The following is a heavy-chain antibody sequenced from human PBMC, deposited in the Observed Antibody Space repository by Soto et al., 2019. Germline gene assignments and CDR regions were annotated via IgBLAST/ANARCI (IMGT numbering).Heavy chain of an antibody. CDR3: ARVTYYYDSSGYRTGAFAY. CDR1: GYTFTSYD. Sequence: QVQLVQSGAEVKKPGASVKVSCKASGYTFTSYDINWVRHATGQGLEWMGWMNPNSGNTGYAQKFQGRVTMTRNTSISTAYMELSSLRSEYTAVYYCARVTYYYDSSGYRTGAFAYWGQGTLVTVSS. CDR2: MNPNSGNT. V-gene: IGHV1-8*01. J-gene: IGHJ4*02. D-gene: IGHD3-22*01.